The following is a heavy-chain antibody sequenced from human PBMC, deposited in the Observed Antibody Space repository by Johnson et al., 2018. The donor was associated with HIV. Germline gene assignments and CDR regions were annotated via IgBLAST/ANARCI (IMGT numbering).Heavy chain of an antibody. Sequence: QVQLMESGGGFVQPGGSLRLSCAPSGFMFKYYDIHWVRQATGKGLEWVAIISYDGNNKYYADSVKGRFTISRENSKNTLYLQMNSLRAEDTAVYYCARAPLAVAGTPPSGAFDIWGQGTMVTVSS. CDR2: ISYDGNNK. CDR1: GFMFKYYD. D-gene: IGHD6-19*01. J-gene: IGHJ3*02. CDR3: ARAPLAVAGTPPSGAFDI. V-gene: IGHV3-30*03.